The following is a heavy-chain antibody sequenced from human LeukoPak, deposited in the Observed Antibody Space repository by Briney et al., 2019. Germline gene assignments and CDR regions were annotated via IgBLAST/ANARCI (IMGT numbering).Heavy chain of an antibody. Sequence: RPSETLSLTCTVSGGSISSYYWSWIRQPPGKGLEWIGYIYYSGSTNYNPSLKSRVTISVDTSKNQFSLKLSSVTAADTAVYYCARVRHSSGWYSYYYYYYMDVWGKGTTVTISS. CDR1: GGSISSYY. D-gene: IGHD6-19*01. CDR3: ARVRHSSGWYSYYYYYYMDV. V-gene: IGHV4-59*01. CDR2: IYYSGST. J-gene: IGHJ6*03.